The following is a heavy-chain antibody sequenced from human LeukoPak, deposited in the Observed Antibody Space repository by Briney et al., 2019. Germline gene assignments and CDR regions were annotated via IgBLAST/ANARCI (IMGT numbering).Heavy chain of an antibody. J-gene: IGHJ4*02. Sequence: HPGRSLRLSCAASGFIFSSYALHWVRQAPGKGLEWVAVISDDGSNKYYADSVKGRFTISRDNSKNMLYLQMNSLRAEDTAVYYCARDYYDSSGYYRGIDYWGQGTLVTVSS. V-gene: IGHV3-30-3*01. D-gene: IGHD3-22*01. CDR2: ISDDGSNK. CDR1: GFIFSSYA. CDR3: ARDYYDSSGYYRGIDY.